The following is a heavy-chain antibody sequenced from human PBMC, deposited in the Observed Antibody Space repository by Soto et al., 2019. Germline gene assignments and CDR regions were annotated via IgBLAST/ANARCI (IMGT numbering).Heavy chain of an antibody. CDR1: GYSFTSYW. D-gene: IGHD2-2*01. J-gene: IGHJ3*02. CDR3: ARHHCSSTSCFYDAFDI. Sequence: GESLKISCNGSGYSFTSYWIGWVRQMPGKGLEWMGVIYAGDSDSRYSPSFQGQVTISADKSISTAYLQWSSLKASDTAMYYCARHHCSSTSCFYDAFDIWGQGTMVTVS. CDR2: IYAGDSDS. V-gene: IGHV5-51*01.